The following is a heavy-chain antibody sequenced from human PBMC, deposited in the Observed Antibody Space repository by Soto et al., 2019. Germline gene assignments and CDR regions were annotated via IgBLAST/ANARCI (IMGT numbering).Heavy chain of an antibody. CDR3: AQLGLMTFSHKHYFNH. CDR1: GFNFDNYG. CDR2: IKNDGTST. J-gene: IGHJ4*02. Sequence: GGSLTLSCVASGFNFDNYGMIWFPQAPGKGLEWVSAIKNDGTSTYYAASVEDRFTISRDNSKNTLYLQLNSLRAEDTAVYYCAQLGLMTFSHKHYFNHWGRGTLVTVSS. V-gene: IGHV3-23*01. D-gene: IGHD3-16*01.